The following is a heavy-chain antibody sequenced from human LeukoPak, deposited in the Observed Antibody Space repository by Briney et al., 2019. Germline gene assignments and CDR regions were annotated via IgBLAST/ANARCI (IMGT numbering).Heavy chain of an antibody. CDR2: IYPGDSDT. CDR3: ARHGGAGYSGNYYGSGP. D-gene: IGHD1-26*01. CDR1: GYSFNTYW. Sequence: GESLKISCKGSGYSFNTYWIGWVRQMPGKGLEWMGIIYPGDSDTRYSPSFQGQVTISADKSLSTAYLQWSSLKASDTAMYYCARHGGAGYSGNYYGSGPWGQGTLVTVSS. V-gene: IGHV5-51*01. J-gene: IGHJ5*02.